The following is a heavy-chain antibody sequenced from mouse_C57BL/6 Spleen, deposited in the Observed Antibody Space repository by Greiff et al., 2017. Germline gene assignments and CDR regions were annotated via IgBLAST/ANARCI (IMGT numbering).Heavy chain of an antibody. CDR2: IYPGDGST. V-gene: IGHV1-85*01. D-gene: IGHD1-1*01. CDR3: ARGGYSSSYVYFDG. CDR1: GYTFTSYD. Sequence: VKLMESGPELVKPGASVKLSCKASGYTFTSYDINWVKQRPGQGLEWIGWIYPGDGSTKYNEKFKGKATLTVDTSSSTAYMELHSLTSEDSAVYFCARGGYSSSYVYFDGWGTGTTVTVSS. J-gene: IGHJ1*03.